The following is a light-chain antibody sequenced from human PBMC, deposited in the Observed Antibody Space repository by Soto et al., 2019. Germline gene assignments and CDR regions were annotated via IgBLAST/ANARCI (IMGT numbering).Light chain of an antibody. V-gene: IGKV3-20*01. J-gene: IGKJ1*01. Sequence: EIVLTQSPGTLSLSPGERATLSCRASQSVTNNYIAWYQQKPGQAPRLLIDDASRRATGIPDRFSGSGSGTDFTLTISRLEVEDFAVYFCQQCATSPLTFGQGTRADIK. CDR3: QQCATSPLT. CDR1: QSVTNNY. CDR2: DAS.